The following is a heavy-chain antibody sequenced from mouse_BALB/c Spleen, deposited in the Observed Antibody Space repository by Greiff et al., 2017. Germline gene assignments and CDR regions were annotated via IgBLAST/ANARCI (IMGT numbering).Heavy chain of an antibody. J-gene: IGHJ4*01. Sequence: VQLQQSGAELVKPGASVKLSCKASGYTFTSYYMYWVKQRPGQGLEWIGEINPSNGGTNFNEKFKSKATLTVDKSSSTAYMQLSSLTSEDSAVYYCTRRHYYAMDYWGQGTSVTVSS. CDR3: TRRHYYAMDY. CDR1: GYTFTSYY. CDR2: INPSNGGT. V-gene: IGHV1S81*02.